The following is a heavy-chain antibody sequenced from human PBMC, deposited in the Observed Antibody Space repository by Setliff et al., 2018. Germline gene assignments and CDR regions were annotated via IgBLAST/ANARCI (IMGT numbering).Heavy chain of an antibody. CDR1: GFTFSSYK. Sequence: GGSLRLSCAASGFTFSSYKMHWVRQAPGKGLEWVSVISYDVINKFYADSVKGRFTISRDNSKNTLFLQMNSLRAEDTAIYYCAGGGRYCGGDCYQDDAFDIWGQGTMVTVSS. CDR3: AGGGRYCGGDCYQDDAFDI. CDR2: ISYDVINK. J-gene: IGHJ3*02. D-gene: IGHD2-21*02. V-gene: IGHV3-30*01.